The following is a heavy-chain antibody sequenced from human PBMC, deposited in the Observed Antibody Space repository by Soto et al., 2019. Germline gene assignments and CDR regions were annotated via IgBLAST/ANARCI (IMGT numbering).Heavy chain of an antibody. CDR3: ASDMSTS. V-gene: IGHV1-8*01. J-gene: IGHJ5*02. D-gene: IGHD3-16*01. CDR1: GYTFTRHD. Sequence: QVQLGQSGAEVKKPGASVKVSCKASGYTFTRHDINWMRQATGQGLEWMGWMNPNSGHTNYAQKFQGRVTVTRDTSISTAYMELTNLRSEDTAIYYGASDMSTSWGQGTLVTVAS. CDR2: MNPNSGHT.